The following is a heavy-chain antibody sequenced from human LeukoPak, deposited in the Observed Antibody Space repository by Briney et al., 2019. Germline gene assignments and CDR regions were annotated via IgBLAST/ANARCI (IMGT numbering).Heavy chain of an antibody. Sequence: RGSLRLSCAASGFTFSSYSMNWVRQAPGKGLEWVSSISSSSSYIYYADSLKGRFTISRDNAKNSLYLQMNSLRAEDTAVYYCARGKIYCSGGSCYSSFDYWGQGTLVTVSS. J-gene: IGHJ4*02. CDR3: ARGKIYCSGGSCYSSFDY. CDR1: GFTFSSYS. D-gene: IGHD2-15*01. V-gene: IGHV3-21*01. CDR2: ISSSSSYI.